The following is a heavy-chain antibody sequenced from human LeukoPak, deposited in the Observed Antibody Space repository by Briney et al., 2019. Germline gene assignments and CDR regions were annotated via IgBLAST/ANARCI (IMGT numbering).Heavy chain of an antibody. J-gene: IGHJ4*02. CDR3: ARRVDFDY. CDR2: IYYSGST. D-gene: IGHD2-15*01. Sequence: SETLSLTCTVSGGSISSYYWSWIRQPPGKGLEWIGYIYYSGSTNYNPSLKSRVTISVDTSKNQFSLKLSSVTAADTAVYYCARRVDFDYWGQGTLVTVSS. CDR1: GGSISSYY. V-gene: IGHV4-59*08.